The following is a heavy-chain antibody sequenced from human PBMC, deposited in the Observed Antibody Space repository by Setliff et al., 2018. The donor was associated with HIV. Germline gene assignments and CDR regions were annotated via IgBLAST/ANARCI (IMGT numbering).Heavy chain of an antibody. CDR1: GFTFSNYG. V-gene: IGHV3-7*01. CDR3: ADPPSGF. D-gene: IGHD3-10*01. CDR2: VSPDGTEA. Sequence: PGGSLRLSCAASGFTFSNYGMHWVRQAPGKGLEWVASVSPDGTEASSVGSMRGRFTVSRDNAKNSLSLQMNSLRVEDTAVYYCADPPSGFWGQGTLVTVSS. J-gene: IGHJ4*02.